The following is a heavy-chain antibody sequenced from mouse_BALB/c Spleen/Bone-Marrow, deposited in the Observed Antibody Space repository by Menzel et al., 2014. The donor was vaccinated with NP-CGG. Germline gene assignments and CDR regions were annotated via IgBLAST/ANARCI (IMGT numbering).Heavy chain of an antibody. J-gene: IGHJ2*01. CDR3: ARSKYGNYVGFDY. D-gene: IGHD2-10*02. V-gene: IGHV1-7*01. Sequence: QVQLQQSGAELAKPGASVQLSCKAPGYTFTSYWMHWVKQRPGQGLEWIGYINPITGYIEYNQKFKDKATLTADRSSSTAYMQLSSLTSEDSAVYYCARSKYGNYVGFDYWGQGTTLTVSS. CDR2: INPITGYI. CDR1: GYTFTSYW.